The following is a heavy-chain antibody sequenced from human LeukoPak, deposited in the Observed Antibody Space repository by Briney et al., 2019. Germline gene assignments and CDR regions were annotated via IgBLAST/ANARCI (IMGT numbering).Heavy chain of an antibody. CDR3: ARERPGEDTFDI. CDR2: ISSSGNTI. CDR1: GFTFSSYE. V-gene: IGHV3-48*03. Sequence: GGSLRLSCAASGFTFSSYEMNWVRQAPGKGLGWVSFISSSGNTIYYADSVKGRFIISRDNAKNSLYLQMNSLRTEDTAVYYCARERPGEDTFDIWGQGTMVTVSS. J-gene: IGHJ3*02. D-gene: IGHD7-27*01.